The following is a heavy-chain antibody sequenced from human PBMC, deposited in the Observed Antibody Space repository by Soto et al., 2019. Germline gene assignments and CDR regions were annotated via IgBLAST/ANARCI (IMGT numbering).Heavy chain of an antibody. CDR3: ARDRRLIPDADMDY. Sequence: QVQLVESGGGVVQPGSSLRLSCEASGFTFSMYGMHWVRQAPGKGLEWVGVIYSDGSHQYYGDSVKGRFTISRDNSNKMVYLQMTGLRLDDSALYYCARDRRLIPDADMDYWGQGVLVTVSS. J-gene: IGHJ4*02. D-gene: IGHD5-12*01. V-gene: IGHV3-30*03. CDR1: GFTFSMYG. CDR2: IYSDGSHQ.